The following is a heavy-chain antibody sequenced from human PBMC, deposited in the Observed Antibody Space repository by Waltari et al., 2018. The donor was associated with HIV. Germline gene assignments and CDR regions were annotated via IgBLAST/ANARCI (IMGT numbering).Heavy chain of an antibody. CDR2: ISSGSSFI. D-gene: IGHD5-12*01. V-gene: IGHV3-21*01. Sequence: EVQLMESGGRLVTPGGSLSISCAASGFSFGSHSMSWVRQAPGKGLEWVASISSGSSFITYSGSVKGRFTISRGNAENSLYLQMNSLRAEDTAVYYCARDMATFTGAYYFDTWGQGTLVTVSS. CDR1: GFSFGSHS. J-gene: IGHJ4*02. CDR3: ARDMATFTGAYYFDT.